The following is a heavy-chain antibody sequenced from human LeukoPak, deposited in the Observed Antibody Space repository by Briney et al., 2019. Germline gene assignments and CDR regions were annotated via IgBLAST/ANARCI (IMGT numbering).Heavy chain of an antibody. CDR3: AKAISMVRGVDY. Sequence: GGSLRLSCAASGFTFRSYNMNWVRQAPGKGLEWVSSISSSSTYTYYADSLKGRFTIPRDNAKNSLYLRMNRLRAETTAVYYCAKAISMVRGVDYWGQGTLVTVSS. D-gene: IGHD3-10*01. CDR2: ISSSSTYT. V-gene: IGHV3-21*01. J-gene: IGHJ4*02. CDR1: GFTFRSYN.